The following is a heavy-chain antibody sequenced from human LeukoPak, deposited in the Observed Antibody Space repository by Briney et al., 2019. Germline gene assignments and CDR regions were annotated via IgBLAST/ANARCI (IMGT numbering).Heavy chain of an antibody. Sequence: GGSLRLSCAASGLSFSSYAMTWARQAPVKGLEWVSAISGDGTRTYYADSVKGRFTISRDNSKNTLYLEMSSLSVEDTAIYYCAKWPEGAMDYFDYWGQGTLVTVSS. J-gene: IGHJ4*02. CDR1: GLSFSSYA. V-gene: IGHV3-23*01. D-gene: IGHD3-16*01. CDR2: ISGDGTRT. CDR3: AKWPEGAMDYFDY.